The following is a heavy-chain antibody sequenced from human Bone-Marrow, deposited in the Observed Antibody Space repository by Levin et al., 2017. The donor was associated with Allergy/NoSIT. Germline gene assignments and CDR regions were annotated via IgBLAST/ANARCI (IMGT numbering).Heavy chain of an antibody. J-gene: IGHJ3*02. CDR2: IFHTGST. CDR3: ARPSSDRYYYDGSSYYSHDAFDI. D-gene: IGHD3-22*01. V-gene: IGHV4-38-2*01. Sequence: SQTLSLTCGVSCYSITSGYYWGWIRQPPGKGLEWIANIFHTGSTYYNPSLKSRVTISVETSKNQFSLKLASVTAADTAVYFCARPSSDRYYYDGSSYYSHDAFDIWGPGTMVTVSS. CDR1: CYSITSGYY.